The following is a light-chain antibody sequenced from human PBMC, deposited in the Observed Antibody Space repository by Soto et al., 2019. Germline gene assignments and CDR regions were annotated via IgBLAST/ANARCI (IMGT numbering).Light chain of an antibody. CDR2: EAS. CDR1: QSIGRW. Sequence: DTQMTQSPSTLSASVGDRVTLSCRASQSIGRWLAWYQQKPGEAPKLLIDEASNLKSGVPSRFSGSGSGTEFTLTISSLQPDDFATYSCQQYNGYPYTFGQGTKLEIK. V-gene: IGKV1-5*03. J-gene: IGKJ2*01. CDR3: QQYNGYPYT.